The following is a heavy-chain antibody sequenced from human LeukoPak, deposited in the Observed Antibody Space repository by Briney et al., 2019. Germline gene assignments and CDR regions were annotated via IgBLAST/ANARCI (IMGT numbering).Heavy chain of an antibody. V-gene: IGHV3-23*01. J-gene: IGHJ4*02. Sequence: PGGSLRLSCAASGFTFSSYAMTWVRQAPGKGLEWVSIISGSGGSTYYADSVKGRFTISRDNSKNTLFLQMNSLRAEDTAVYYCAKPYDFWSALDYWGQGTLVTVSS. CDR1: GFTFSSYA. CDR2: ISGSGGST. D-gene: IGHD3-3*01. CDR3: AKPYDFWSALDY.